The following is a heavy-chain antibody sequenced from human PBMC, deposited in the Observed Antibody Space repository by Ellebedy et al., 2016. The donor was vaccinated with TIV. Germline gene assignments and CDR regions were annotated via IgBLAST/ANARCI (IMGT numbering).Heavy chain of an antibody. CDR1: GFTFSNYV. D-gene: IGHD4-17*01. Sequence: GESLKISCAASGFTFSNYVIHWVRQAPGKGLEWVAVISYDGSNKYYADSVKGRFTISRDNSKNTLYLQMNSLRAEDTAVYYCARGAHATVTTPVDYWGQGTLVTVSS. CDR2: ISYDGSNK. CDR3: ARGAHATVTTPVDY. J-gene: IGHJ4*02. V-gene: IGHV3-30*03.